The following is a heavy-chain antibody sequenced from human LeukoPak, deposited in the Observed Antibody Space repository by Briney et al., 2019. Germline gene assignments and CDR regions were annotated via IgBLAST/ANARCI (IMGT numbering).Heavy chain of an antibody. CDR1: GYTFTNYW. CDR2: IYPDDSDA. Sequence: TGESLKISCKGSGYTFTNYWIGWVRQMPGKGLEWMGIIYPDDSDARYSLSFQGQVTISVDRSISTAYLQWSSLKASDTAMYYRARHSKERSGTSGWFSALDYWGQGTLVIVSS. V-gene: IGHV5-51*01. J-gene: IGHJ4*02. CDR3: ARHSKERSGTSGWFSALDY. D-gene: IGHD2-2*01.